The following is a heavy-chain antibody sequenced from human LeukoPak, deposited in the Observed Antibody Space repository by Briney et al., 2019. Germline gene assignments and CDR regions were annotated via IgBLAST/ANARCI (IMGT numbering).Heavy chain of an antibody. Sequence: GGSLRLSCAASGFTFSSYWMHWVRQTPGKGLVWVSRIKGDGSDTLYADSVKGRFTISRDNSKNTLYLQMNSLRAEDTAVYYCAREASGDYAFDYWGQGTLVTVSS. CDR1: GFTFSSYW. CDR3: AREASGDYAFDY. V-gene: IGHV3-74*01. D-gene: IGHD4-17*01. CDR2: IKGDGSDT. J-gene: IGHJ4*02.